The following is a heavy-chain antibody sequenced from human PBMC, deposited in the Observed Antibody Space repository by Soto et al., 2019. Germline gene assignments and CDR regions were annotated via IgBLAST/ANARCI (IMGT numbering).Heavy chain of an antibody. Sequence: SVKLSCKASGGAFSSYTISWVRQSPGQGLEWMGRIIPILGIANYAQKFQGRVTITADKSTSTAYMELSSLRSEDTAVYYCARGPGGPDGAGDYWGQGTLVTVSS. J-gene: IGHJ4*02. CDR2: IIPILGIA. D-gene: IGHD2-15*01. CDR1: GGAFSSYT. CDR3: ARGPGGPDGAGDY. V-gene: IGHV1-69*02.